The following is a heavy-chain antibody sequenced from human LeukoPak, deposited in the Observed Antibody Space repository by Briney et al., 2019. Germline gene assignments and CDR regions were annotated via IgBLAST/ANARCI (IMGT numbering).Heavy chain of an antibody. V-gene: IGHV4-59*01. CDR3: ARGGSLRPPIYFDY. D-gene: IGHD6-13*01. J-gene: IGHJ4*02. CDR1: GGSISSYY. CDR2: IYYSGST. Sequence: PSETLSLTCTVSGGSISSYYWSWIRQPPGKGLEWIGYIYYSGSTNYNPSLKSRVTISVDTSKNQFSLELSSVTAADTAVYYCARGGSLRPPIYFDYWGQGTLVTVSS.